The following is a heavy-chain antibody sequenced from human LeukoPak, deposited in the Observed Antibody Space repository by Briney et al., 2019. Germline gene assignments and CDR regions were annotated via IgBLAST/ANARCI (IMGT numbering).Heavy chain of an antibody. D-gene: IGHD3-3*01. J-gene: IGHJ4*02. V-gene: IGHV1-2*02. Sequence: ASVKVSCKASGYTFTSYDINWVRQATGQGLEWMGWINPNSGGTNYAQKFQGRVTMTRDTSISTAYMELSRLRSDDTAVYYCARGGYDFWSGYSVPRYWGQGTLVTVSS. CDR1: GYTFTSYD. CDR3: ARGGYDFWSGYSVPRY. CDR2: INPNSGGT.